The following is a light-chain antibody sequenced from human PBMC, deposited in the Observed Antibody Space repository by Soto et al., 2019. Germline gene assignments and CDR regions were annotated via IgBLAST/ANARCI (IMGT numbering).Light chain of an antibody. J-gene: IGKJ1*01. CDR1: QSVSSNY. CDR2: GAS. Sequence: EIVLTQSPGTLSLSPGERATLSCRASQSVSSNYLAWYQQKPGQAPRLLIYGASSRATGIPDRFSGSGSGTDFTLTISRLEPEDFAVYYCPQYGSSLTWTFGQGTKVEIQ. V-gene: IGKV3-20*01. CDR3: PQYGSSLTWT.